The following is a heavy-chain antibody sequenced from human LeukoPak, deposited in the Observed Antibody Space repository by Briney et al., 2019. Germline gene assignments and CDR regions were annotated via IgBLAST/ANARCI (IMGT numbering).Heavy chain of an antibody. V-gene: IGHV3-23*01. D-gene: IGHD3-3*01. Sequence: GGSLRLSCAASGFTFSSYAMSWVRQAPGKGLEWVSAISGSGGSTYYADSVKGRFTISRDNSKNTLYLQMNSLRAEDTAVYYCAKDRRFAVNYDFWARNWFDPWGQGTLVTVSS. J-gene: IGHJ5*02. CDR3: AKDRRFAVNYDFWARNWFDP. CDR1: GFTFSSYA. CDR2: ISGSGGST.